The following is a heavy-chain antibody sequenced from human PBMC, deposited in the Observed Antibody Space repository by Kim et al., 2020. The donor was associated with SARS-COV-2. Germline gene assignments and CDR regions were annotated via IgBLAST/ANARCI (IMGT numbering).Heavy chain of an antibody. CDR3: TRTPVYSSGWYRFDY. D-gene: IGHD6-19*01. J-gene: IGHJ4*02. CDR2: IRSKAYGGTT. V-gene: IGHV3-49*04. Sequence: GGSLRLSCTASGFTFGDYAMSWVRQAPGKGLEWVGFIRSKAYGGTTEYAASVKGRFTISRDDSKSIAYLQMNSLKTEDTAVYYCTRTPVYSSGWYRFDYWGQGTLVTVSS. CDR1: GFTFGDYA.